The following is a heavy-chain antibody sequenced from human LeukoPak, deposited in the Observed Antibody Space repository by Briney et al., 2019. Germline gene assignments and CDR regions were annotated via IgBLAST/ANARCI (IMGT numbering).Heavy chain of an antibody. V-gene: IGHV3-7*01. CDR2: IKQDGSEK. CDR1: GFTFSSYW. Sequence: GGSLRLSCAASGFTFSSYWMSWVRQAPGKGLEWVANIKQDGSEKYYVDSVKGRFTIPRDNAKDSLYLQMNSLRAEDMAVHFCARVRRAKRQNRYYFYYYMDVWGKGTTVTVSS. J-gene: IGHJ6*03. CDR3: ARVRRAKRQNRYYFYYYMDV.